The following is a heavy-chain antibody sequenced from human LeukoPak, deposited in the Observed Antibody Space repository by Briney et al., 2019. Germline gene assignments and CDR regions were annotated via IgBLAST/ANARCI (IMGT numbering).Heavy chain of an antibody. Sequence: SVKVSCKASGGTFSSYAISWVRQAPGQGLEWMGRIIPILGIANYAQKFQGRVTITADKSTSTAYMELSSLRSEDTAVYYCARDLESGYDMGGYGYWGQGTLATVSS. CDR1: GGTFSSYA. CDR2: IIPILGIA. V-gene: IGHV1-69*04. J-gene: IGHJ4*02. CDR3: ARDLESGYDMGGYGY. D-gene: IGHD5-12*01.